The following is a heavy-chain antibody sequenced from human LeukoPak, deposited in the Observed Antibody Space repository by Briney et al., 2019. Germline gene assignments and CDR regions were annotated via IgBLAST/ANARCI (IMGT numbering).Heavy chain of an antibody. D-gene: IGHD2-2*01. J-gene: IGHJ3*02. CDR2: ISSSSGTI. CDR1: GFTFSSYS. Sequence: GGSLRLSCAASGFTFSSYSMNWVRQAPGKGLEWVSYISSSSGTIYYADSVKGRFTISRDNAKNSLYLQMNSLSAEETAVYYCARGRGYCSSTSCSDAFDIWGQGTMVTVSS. CDR3: ARGRGYCSSTSCSDAFDI. V-gene: IGHV3-48*01.